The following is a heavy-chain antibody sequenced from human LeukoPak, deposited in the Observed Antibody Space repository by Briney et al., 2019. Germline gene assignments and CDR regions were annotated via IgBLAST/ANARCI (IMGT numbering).Heavy chain of an antibody. J-gene: IGHJ4*02. V-gene: IGHV1-69*04. CDR3: ARDRSGNYGTLLNY. CDR1: GGTFNSYT. D-gene: IGHD3-10*01. Sequence: GASVKVSCKASGGTFNSYTISWVRQAPGQGLEWMGRIIPKLDIIDYAQGFQGKITITADKSTSTAYMEMSSLTSEDTAIYYCARDRSGNYGTLLNYWGQGTLVTVSS. CDR2: IIPKLDII.